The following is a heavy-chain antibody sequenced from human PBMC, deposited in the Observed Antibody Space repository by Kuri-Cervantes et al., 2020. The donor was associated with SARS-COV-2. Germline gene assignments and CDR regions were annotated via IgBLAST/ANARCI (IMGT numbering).Heavy chain of an antibody. D-gene: IGHD3-9*01. CDR2: IYHSGST. CDR1: GYSIGSGYY. CDR3: ARERLLTGVGPSGFDY. Sequence: SETLSLTCTVSGYSIGSGYYWGWIRQPPGKGLEWIGSIYHSGSTYYNPSLKSRVTISVDTSKNQFSLKLSSVTAADTAVYYCARERLLTGVGPSGFDYWGQGTLVTVSS. V-gene: IGHV4-38-2*02. J-gene: IGHJ4*02.